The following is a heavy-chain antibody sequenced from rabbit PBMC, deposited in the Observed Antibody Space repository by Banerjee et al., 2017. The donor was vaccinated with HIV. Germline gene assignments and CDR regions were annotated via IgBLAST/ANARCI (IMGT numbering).Heavy chain of an antibody. V-gene: IGHV1S40*01. CDR1: GFSFSSGYY. Sequence: QSLEESGGGLVQPEGSLTLTCTASGFSFSSGYYMCWVRQAPGKGLEWIGCIYAGSGGRTYYASCAKGRFTISKTSSTTVTLQITSLTAADTATYFCARSDSSPYYGLNLWGPGTLVTVS. J-gene: IGHJ4*01. CDR2: IYAGSGGRT. D-gene: IGHD1-1*01. CDR3: ARSDSSPYYGLNL.